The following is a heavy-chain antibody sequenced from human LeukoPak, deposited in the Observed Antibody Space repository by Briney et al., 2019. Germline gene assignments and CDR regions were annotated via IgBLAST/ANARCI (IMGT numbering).Heavy chain of an antibody. CDR1: GFTFSSHW. V-gene: IGHV3-7*02. CDR3: ARRGITISGVLVYHYSGLDV. Sequence: GGSLRLSCAGSGFTFSSHWMNWVRQAPGKGLEWVASIKDDGSEKHFQDSVNGRFAISRDNAKNSLYLQMSSLRAEDTAVYYCARRGITISGVLVYHYSGLDVWGQGTTVTVSS. CDR2: IKDDGSEK. J-gene: IGHJ6*02. D-gene: IGHD3-3*01.